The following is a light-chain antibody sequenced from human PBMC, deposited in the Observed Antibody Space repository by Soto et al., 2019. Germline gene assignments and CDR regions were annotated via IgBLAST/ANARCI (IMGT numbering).Light chain of an antibody. J-gene: IGKJ3*01. CDR1: QSVSSSY. CDR2: GAS. CDR3: QQYGSSPLT. V-gene: IGKV3-20*01. Sequence: EIVMTQSPGTMSLSPGERATLSGRASQSVSSSYLAWYQQKPGQAPRLLIYGASSRATGFPDRFSGSGSGTDFTLTISRLEPEDFAVYYCQQYGSSPLTFGPGTKVDIK.